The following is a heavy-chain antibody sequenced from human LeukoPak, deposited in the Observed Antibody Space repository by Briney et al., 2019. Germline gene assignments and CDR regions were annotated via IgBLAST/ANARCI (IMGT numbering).Heavy chain of an antibody. Sequence: GGSLRLSCAASGFTFSNAWMSWVRQAPGKGLEWVGRIKSKTDGGTTDYAAPVKGRFTISRDDSKNTLYLQMNSLKTEDTAVYYCTTEFSGSYSYGMDVWGQGTTVTVSS. CDR1: GFTFSNAW. CDR3: TTEFSGSYSYGMDV. V-gene: IGHV3-15*01. CDR2: IKSKTDGGTT. D-gene: IGHD1-26*01. J-gene: IGHJ6*02.